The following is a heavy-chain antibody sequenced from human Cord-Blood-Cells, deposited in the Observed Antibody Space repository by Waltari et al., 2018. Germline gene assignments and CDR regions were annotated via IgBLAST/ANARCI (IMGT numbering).Heavy chain of an antibody. CDR2: IIPIFCTA. J-gene: IGHJ4*02. Sequence: QVQLVQSGAEVKKPGSSVKVSCKASGGTFSSYDISWVRQAPGKGLEWMGRIIPIFCTANYAQKFQGRVTITADESTSTAYMELSSLRSEDTAVDYCASHVEESSSWDFDYWGQGTLVTVSS. D-gene: IGHD6-13*01. V-gene: IGHV1-69*18. CDR3: ASHVEESSSWDFDY. CDR1: GGTFSSYD.